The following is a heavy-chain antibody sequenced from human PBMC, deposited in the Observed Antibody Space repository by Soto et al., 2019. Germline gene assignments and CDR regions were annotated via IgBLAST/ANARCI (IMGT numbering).Heavy chain of an antibody. CDR2: IIPILGIA. Sequence: GASVKVSCKASGGTFSSYTISWVRQAPGQGLEWMGRIIPILGIANYAQKFQGRVTITADKSTSTAYMELSSLRSEDTAVYYCATAWHSLLPHHPWGQGTLVTVSS. V-gene: IGHV1-69*02. CDR1: GGTFSSYT. J-gene: IGHJ5*02. CDR3: ATAWHSLLPHHP. D-gene: IGHD3-10*01.